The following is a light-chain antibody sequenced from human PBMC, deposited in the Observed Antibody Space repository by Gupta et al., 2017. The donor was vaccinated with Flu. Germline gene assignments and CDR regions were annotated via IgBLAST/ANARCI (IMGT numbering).Light chain of an antibody. V-gene: IGLV6-57*01. J-gene: IGLJ2*01. CDR1: SGSIASSY. Sequence: FMLTQPHSVSESPGKTVTISCTRSSGSIASSYVQWYQRRPGSSPTTVIYEDNQRPSGVPDRFSGSIDSSSNSASLTISGLKTEDEADYYCQSYDSTNVVFGGGTKLTVL. CDR3: QSYDSTNVV. CDR2: EDN.